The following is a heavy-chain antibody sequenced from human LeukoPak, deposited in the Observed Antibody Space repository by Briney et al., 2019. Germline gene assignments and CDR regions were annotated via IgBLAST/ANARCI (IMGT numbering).Heavy chain of an antibody. CDR1: GFTFTTYA. CDR3: AIGPPYGGYSD. V-gene: IGHV3-23*01. D-gene: IGHD5-12*01. CDR2: ISGSGGRT. Sequence: PGGSLRLSCAASGFTFTTYAMTWVRQAPRKGPEWVSSISGSGGRTYYADSLKGRFTISRDNSKNTLYLQMNSLRPEDTAVYSCAIGPPYGGYSDWGQGTLVTVSS. J-gene: IGHJ4*02.